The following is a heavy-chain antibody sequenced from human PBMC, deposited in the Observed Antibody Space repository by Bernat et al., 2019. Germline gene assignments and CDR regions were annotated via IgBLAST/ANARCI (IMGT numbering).Heavy chain of an antibody. CDR3: GRVRPNGRGDLDV. J-gene: IGHJ6*02. D-gene: IGHD2-21*01. CDR2: SSNKRNSYST. Sequence: EGGRGGSGGGLAQPGGALRLSCTASGFTFSTYAMHWVRQTPGNGLEWVLHSSNKRNSYSTEYAASVQGRFTISRDESKKSVYLQMNRLKTEDTAVYYGGRVRPNGRGDLDVWGQGTTVIVSS. CDR1: GFTFSTYA. V-gene: IGHV3-72*01.